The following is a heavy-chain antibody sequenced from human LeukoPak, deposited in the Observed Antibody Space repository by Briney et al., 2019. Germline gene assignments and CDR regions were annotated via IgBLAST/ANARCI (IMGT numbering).Heavy chain of an antibody. CDR3: VRGALPGDNWYFDL. J-gene: IGHJ2*01. CDR2: FGSAGDT. CDR1: GFPFSAYD. Sequence: GGSLRLSCATSGFPFSAYDMHWVRQAPGKGLEWVSAFGSAGDTYYPGAVKGRFTISRDYAKNSLFLQMNNLIAGDTAVYFCVRGALPGDNWYFDLWGRGTLVTVS. V-gene: IGHV3-13*01.